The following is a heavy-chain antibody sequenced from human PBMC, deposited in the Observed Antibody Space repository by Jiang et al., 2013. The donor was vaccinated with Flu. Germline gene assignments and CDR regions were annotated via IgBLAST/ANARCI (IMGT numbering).Heavy chain of an antibody. Sequence: KPSETLSLTCDVSNYSINRNNYWGWIRQSPGMGLEWIGSIFHNGITYYNPTLESRVTLSIDTSKNKFSLTVRSVNAADTAVYFCARGYIMARYGFDYWGLGIVVTVSS. CDR3: ARGYIMARYGFDY. CDR1: NYSINRNNY. D-gene: IGHD5-12*01. J-gene: IGHJ4*02. V-gene: IGHV4-38-2*01. CDR2: IFHNGIT.